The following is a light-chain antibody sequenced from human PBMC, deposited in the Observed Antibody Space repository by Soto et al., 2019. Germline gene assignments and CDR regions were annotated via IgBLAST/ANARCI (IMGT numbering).Light chain of an antibody. V-gene: IGKV3-15*01. Sequence: EIMMTQSPATLSVSQGDRATLSCRASQSVTSNLAWYQQKPGQAPRLLIYGASTRATGIPARFSGSGSGTEFTLTVSRLEPEDFAVYYCQQYYWAPDTFGQGTLLEIK. CDR2: GAS. CDR1: QSVTSN. CDR3: QQYYWAPDT. J-gene: IGKJ5*01.